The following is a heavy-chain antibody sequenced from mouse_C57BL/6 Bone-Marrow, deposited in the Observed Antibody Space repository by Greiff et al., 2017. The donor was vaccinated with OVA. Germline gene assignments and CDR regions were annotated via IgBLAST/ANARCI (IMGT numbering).Heavy chain of an antibody. V-gene: IGHV5-4*01. Sequence: DVHLVESGGGLVKPGGSLKLSCAASGFTFSSYAMSWVRQTPEKRLEWVATISDGGSYTYYPDNVKGRFTISRDNAKNNLYLQMSHLKSEDTAMYDCAREDDYYGSYWYFDVWGTGTTVTVSS. D-gene: IGHD1-1*01. J-gene: IGHJ1*03. CDR2: ISDGGSYT. CDR1: GFTFSSYA. CDR3: AREDDYYGSYWYFDV.